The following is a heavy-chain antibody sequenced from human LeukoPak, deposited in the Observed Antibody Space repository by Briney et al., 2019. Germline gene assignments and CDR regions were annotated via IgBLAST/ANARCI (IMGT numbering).Heavy chain of an antibody. CDR3: AKEGIVGATLDY. Sequence: PGGSLRLSCAASGFTFSDYYMSWIRQAPGKGLEWVSYISSSGSTIYYADSVKGRFTISRDNSKNTLYLQMNSLRAEDTAVYYCAKEGIVGATLDYWGQGTLVTVSS. CDR2: ISSSGSTI. CDR1: GFTFSDYY. V-gene: IGHV3-11*04. J-gene: IGHJ4*02. D-gene: IGHD1-26*01.